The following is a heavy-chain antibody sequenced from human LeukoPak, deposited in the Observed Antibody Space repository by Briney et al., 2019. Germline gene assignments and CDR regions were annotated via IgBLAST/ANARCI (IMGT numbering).Heavy chain of an antibody. Sequence: QPGGSLRLSCAASGFTFSSYAMSWVRQAPGKGLEWVSAISGSGGSTYYAGSVKGRFTISSDNSKNTLYLQMNSLRAEDTAVYYCAKIAAAGTFFKNWGQGTLVTVSS. V-gene: IGHV3-23*01. J-gene: IGHJ4*02. D-gene: IGHD6-13*01. CDR3: AKIAAAGTFFKN. CDR1: GFTFSSYA. CDR2: ISGSGGST.